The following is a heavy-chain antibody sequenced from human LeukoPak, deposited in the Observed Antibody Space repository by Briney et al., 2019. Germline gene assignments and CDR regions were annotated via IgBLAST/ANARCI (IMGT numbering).Heavy chain of an antibody. CDR2: INHSGTI. Sequence: SETLSLTCAVYADTFSGLHWSWHGSWIRQPPGKRLDWVGGINHSGTINYNPSRKSRVTIAVDMSKNQFSLKMSSVTAADTAVYYCASDSYSSIFYYGGQGTLVTVSS. J-gene: IGHJ4*02. V-gene: IGHV4-34*01. D-gene: IGHD6-13*01. CDR3: ASDSYSSIFYY. CDR1: ADTFSGLH.